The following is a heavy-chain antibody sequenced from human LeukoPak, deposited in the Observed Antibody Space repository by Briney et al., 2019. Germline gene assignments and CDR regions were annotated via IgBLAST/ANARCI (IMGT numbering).Heavy chain of an antibody. CDR1: GGSISSADYY. V-gene: IGHV4-30-2*01. J-gene: IGHJ6*03. CDR3: GRGYYYYGDV. Sequence: KSSETLSLTCTVSGGSISSADYYWSWIRQPPGKGLEWIGYIYHSGSTYYNPSLNSRVTISVDRSKNQFSLRLSSVTAADTAVFFCGRGYYYYGDVWGTGTTVTVPS. CDR2: IYHSGST.